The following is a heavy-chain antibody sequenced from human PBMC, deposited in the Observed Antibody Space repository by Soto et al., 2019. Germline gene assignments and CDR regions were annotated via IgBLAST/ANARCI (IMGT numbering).Heavy chain of an antibody. V-gene: IGHV3-53*02. CDR3: ARARPCVKVAFDP. CDR1: GFTVSGTY. J-gene: IGHJ5*02. CDR2: IYGSGGT. Sequence: EVRLVETGGGLIQPGGSLRLSCAASGFTVSGTYMTWVRQAPGKGLECVSVIYGSGGTNYADSVKGRFTISRDGSHNTLYLQMNGLRADYTAVYYCARARPCVKVAFDPWGQGTLVTVSS.